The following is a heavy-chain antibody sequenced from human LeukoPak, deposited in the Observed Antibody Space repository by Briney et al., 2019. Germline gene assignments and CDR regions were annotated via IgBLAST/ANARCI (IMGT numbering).Heavy chain of an antibody. CDR3: AKTASYYDSSGYGGFDY. CDR2: ISGSGGST. J-gene: IGHJ4*02. Sequence: SGGSLRLSCAASGFTFSSYAMSWVRQAPGKGLEWVSAISGSGGSTYYADSVKGRFTISRDNSKNTLYLQMNSLRAEDTAVYYCAKTASYYDSSGYGGFDYWGQGTLVTVSS. CDR1: GFTFSSYA. D-gene: IGHD3-22*01. V-gene: IGHV3-23*01.